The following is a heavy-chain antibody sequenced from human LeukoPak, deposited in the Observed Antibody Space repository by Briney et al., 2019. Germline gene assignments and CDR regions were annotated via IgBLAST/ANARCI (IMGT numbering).Heavy chain of an antibody. D-gene: IGHD6-6*01. CDR3: ARDPSAARPDLRYLDY. V-gene: IGHV3-30*04. CDR2: ISYDGSNK. CDR1: GFTFSSYA. Sequence: GGSLRLSCAASGFTFSSYAMHWVRQAPGKGLEWVAVISYDGSNKYYADSVKGRFTISRDNSKNTLYLQMNSLRAEDTAVYYCARDPSAARPDLRYLDYWGQGTLVTVS. J-gene: IGHJ4*02.